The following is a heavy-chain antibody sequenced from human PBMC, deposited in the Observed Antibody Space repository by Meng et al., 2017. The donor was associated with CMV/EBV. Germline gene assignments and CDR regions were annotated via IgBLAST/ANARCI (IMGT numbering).Heavy chain of an antibody. V-gene: IGHV1-69*05. CDR2: IIPIFGTA. CDR3: ATCSSTSCYTDDAFDI. CDR1: GGTFSSYG. J-gene: IGHJ3*02. Sequence: SVKVSCKASGGTFSSYGISWVRQAPGQGLEWMGGIIPIFGTANYAQKFQGRVTITTDESTSTDYMELSSLRSEDPAVYYCATCSSTSCYTDDAFDIWGQGTMVTVSS. D-gene: IGHD2-2*02.